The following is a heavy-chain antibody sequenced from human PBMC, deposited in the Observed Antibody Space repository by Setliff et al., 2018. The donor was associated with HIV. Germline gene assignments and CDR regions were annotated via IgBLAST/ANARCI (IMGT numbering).Heavy chain of an antibody. J-gene: IGHJ4*02. Sequence: GGSLRLSCAASGFTFSNYAMNWVRQAPGKGLEWVSSISGSGRTTDYADSVKGRFTISRDNAKNSLYLQMNSLRADDTAVYYCARSQYLCAADCYYFFDSWGQGTSVTVSS. CDR2: ISGSGRTT. D-gene: IGHD2-21*02. CDR3: ARSQYLCAADCYYFFDS. CDR1: GFTFSNYA. V-gene: IGHV3-23*01.